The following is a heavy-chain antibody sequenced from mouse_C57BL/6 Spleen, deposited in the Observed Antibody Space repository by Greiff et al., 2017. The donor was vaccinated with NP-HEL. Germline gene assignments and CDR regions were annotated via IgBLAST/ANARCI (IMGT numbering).Heavy chain of an antibody. Sequence: EVKLVESGTVLARPGASVKMSCKTSGYTFTSYWMHWVKQRPGQGLEWIGAIYPGNSDTSYNQKFKGKAKLTAVTSASTAYMELSSLTNEDSAVYYCTTYDWFAYWGQGTLVTVSA. J-gene: IGHJ3*01. V-gene: IGHV1-5*01. D-gene: IGHD2-3*01. CDR3: TTYDWFAY. CDR2: IYPGNSDT. CDR1: GYTFTSYW.